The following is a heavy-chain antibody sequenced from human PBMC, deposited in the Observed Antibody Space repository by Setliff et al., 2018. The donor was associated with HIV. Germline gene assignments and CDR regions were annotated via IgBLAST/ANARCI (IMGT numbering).Heavy chain of an antibody. CDR2: IHYTGST. D-gene: IGHD4-17*01. Sequence: SSETLSLTCSVSGAPVSSGRYYWGWIRQPPGKGLEWIATIHYTGSTYYNPSLKNRVTISADTSKNQFSLKLISLTAADTAVYYCARRGDYGGMGYWGLGTLVTVSS. CDR3: ARRGDYGGMGY. CDR1: GAPVSSGRYY. J-gene: IGHJ4*02. V-gene: IGHV4-39*01.